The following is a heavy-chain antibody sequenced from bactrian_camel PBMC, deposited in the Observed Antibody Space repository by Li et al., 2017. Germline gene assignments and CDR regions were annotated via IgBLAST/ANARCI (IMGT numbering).Heavy chain of an antibody. Sequence: VQLVESGGGSVQAGGSLKLSCVVSGSIFSMCAMGWYRQAPGKEREGVAAIYTFSGSPYYAGSVQGRFTISQNNAKNTVYLQMNGLKPEDTAMYYCAADTSRACGMTFREADFRYWGQGTQVTVS. CDR1: GSIFSMCA. D-gene: IGHD1*01. V-gene: IGHV3S54*01. CDR2: IYTFSGSP. CDR3: AADTSRACGMTFREADFRY. J-gene: IGHJ6*01.